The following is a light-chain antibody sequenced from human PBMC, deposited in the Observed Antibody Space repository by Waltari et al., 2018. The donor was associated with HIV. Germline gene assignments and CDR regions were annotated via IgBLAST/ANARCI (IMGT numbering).Light chain of an antibody. Sequence: QSALTQPASVSGSPGQSIAISCTGPSGDIGTYKYVSWYQQHTGKIPKLIIYDVNVRPSGVSDRFSGSKSGTTATLTISGLHSDDEADYYCCSYTVNSTGVFGAGTKIIV. J-gene: IGLJ1*01. CDR1: SGDIGTYKY. CDR2: DVN. CDR3: CSYTVNSTGV. V-gene: IGLV2-14*03.